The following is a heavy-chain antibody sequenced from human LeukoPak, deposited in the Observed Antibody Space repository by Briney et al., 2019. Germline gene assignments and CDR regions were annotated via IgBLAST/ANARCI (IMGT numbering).Heavy chain of an antibody. CDR2: INHSGST. CDR3: ARHLLSRYDY. D-gene: IGHD2-2*01. J-gene: IGHJ4*02. V-gene: IGHV4-34*01. Sequence: SETLSLTCAVYGGSFSGYYWSWIRQPPGKGLEWIGEINHSGSTNYNPSLKSRVTISVDTSKNQFSLKLSSVTAADTAVYYCARHLLSRYDYWGQGTLVTVSS. CDR1: GGSFSGYY.